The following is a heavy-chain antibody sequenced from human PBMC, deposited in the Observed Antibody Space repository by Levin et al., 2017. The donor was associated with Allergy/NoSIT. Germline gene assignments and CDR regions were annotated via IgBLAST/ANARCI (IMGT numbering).Heavy chain of an antibody. CDR2: ISSSSSTI. CDR1: GFTFSSYS. CDR3: ASHSGSYYVVWYFDL. V-gene: IGHV3-48*04. D-gene: IGHD1-26*01. Sequence: GGSLRLSCAASGFTFSSYSMNWVRQAPGKGLEWVSYISSSSSTIYYADSVKGRFTISRDNAKNSLYLQMNSLRAEDTAVYYCASHSGSYYVVWYFDLWGRGTLVTVSS. J-gene: IGHJ2*01.